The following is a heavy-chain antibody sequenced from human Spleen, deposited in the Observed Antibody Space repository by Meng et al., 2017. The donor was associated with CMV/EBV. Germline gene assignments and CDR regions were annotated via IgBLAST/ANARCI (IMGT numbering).Heavy chain of an antibody. CDR1: GYTFTVYY. CDR2: INPNSGGT. V-gene: IGHV1-2*02. D-gene: IGHD2-21*01. J-gene: IGHJ5*02. CDR3: VTVGDTNSYFS. Sequence: SCKASGYTFTVYYIHWVRQAPGQGLEWMGWINPNSGGTNYAQNFQGRLSMTRDTSISTAYMELSRLRSDDTAVYYCVTVGDTNSYFSWGQGTLVTVSS.